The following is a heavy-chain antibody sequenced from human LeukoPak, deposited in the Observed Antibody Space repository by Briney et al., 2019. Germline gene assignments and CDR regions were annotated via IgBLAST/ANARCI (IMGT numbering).Heavy chain of an antibody. D-gene: IGHD6-13*01. V-gene: IGHV4-59*08. CDR1: GASINPYY. CDR3: ARHFRSGGTQYGSSWTFDY. J-gene: IGHJ4*02. Sequence: SETLSLTCTVSGASINPYYWSWIRQPPGKGLEWIGYVHYSGHTNYNPSLKSRVALSVDTSKNQFSLRLTSVTAADTAVYYCARHFRSGGTQYGSSWTFDYWGQGTLVTVSS. CDR2: VHYSGHT.